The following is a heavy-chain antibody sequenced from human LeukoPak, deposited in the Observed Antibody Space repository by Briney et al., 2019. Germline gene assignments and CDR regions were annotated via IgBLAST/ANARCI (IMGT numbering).Heavy chain of an antibody. CDR3: ARDTGGY. CDR2: ISFSGGST. CDR1: GFTFSGSA. V-gene: IGHV3-23*01. D-gene: IGHD2-8*02. J-gene: IGHJ4*02. Sequence: GGSLGLSCAASGFTFSGSAMRCVRQAPGKGLEWVSLISFSGGSTYYADSVKGRFTISRDNAKYSLYLQMNSLTAEDTAVYYCARDTGGYWGQGTLVTVSS.